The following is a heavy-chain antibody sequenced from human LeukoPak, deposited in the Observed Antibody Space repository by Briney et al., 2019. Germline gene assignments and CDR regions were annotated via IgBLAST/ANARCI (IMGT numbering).Heavy chain of an antibody. CDR1: GFTLSSYW. J-gene: IGHJ3*02. V-gene: IGHV3-74*01. D-gene: IGHD6-13*01. CDR2: INNDGSST. Sequence: PGGSLRLSCAASGFTLSSYWMHWVRQAPGKGLVWVSRINNDGSSTNYADSVRGRFTISRDNAKNSLYPQMNSLRAEDMALYYCAKTMAWGSSWSGPDAFDIWGQGTMVTVSS. CDR3: AKTMAWGSSWSGPDAFDI.